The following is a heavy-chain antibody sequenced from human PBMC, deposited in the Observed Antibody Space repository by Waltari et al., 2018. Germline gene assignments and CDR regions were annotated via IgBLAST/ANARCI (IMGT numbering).Heavy chain of an antibody. J-gene: IGHJ4*02. Sequence: QVQLVQSGAEVKKPGASVKVSCKASGYMFSDYHIHWVRQAPGQGPEWRGWVFPYTGGTNDAQQFQGRVTMTRDTSITTAYLELSRLRSDDTAIYYCARDFWSAGSRWGQGTLVTVSS. V-gene: IGHV1-2*02. CDR1: GYMFSDYH. CDR2: VFPYTGGT. CDR3: ARDFWSAGSR. D-gene: IGHD3-3*01.